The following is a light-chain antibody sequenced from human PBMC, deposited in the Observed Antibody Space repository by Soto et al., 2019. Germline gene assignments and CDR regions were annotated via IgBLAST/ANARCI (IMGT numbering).Light chain of an antibody. V-gene: IGKV3-20*01. J-gene: IGKJ4*01. CDR2: GAS. Sequence: EIVLTQSPGTLSLSPGERATLSCKTSQTISSGFLAWYQQKPGQAPRLLIYGASSRATGIPDRFSGSGSGTDFTLTISRLEPEDSAVYYCQLLTFGEGTKVEIK. CDR3: QLLT. CDR1: QTISSGF.